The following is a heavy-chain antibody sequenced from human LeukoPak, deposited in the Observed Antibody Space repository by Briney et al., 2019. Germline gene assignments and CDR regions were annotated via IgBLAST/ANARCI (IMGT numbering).Heavy chain of an antibody. CDR1: GFTFSSYA. CDR2: ISSNGGST. V-gene: IGHV3-64*01. CDR3: ASDLGYSYGYDY. J-gene: IGHJ4*02. Sequence: PGGSLRLSCAASGFTFSSYAMHWVRQAPGKGLEYVSAISSNGGSTYYANSVKGRFTISRDNSKNTLYLQMGSLRAEDMAVYYCASDLGYSYGYDYWGQGTLVTVSS. D-gene: IGHD5-18*01.